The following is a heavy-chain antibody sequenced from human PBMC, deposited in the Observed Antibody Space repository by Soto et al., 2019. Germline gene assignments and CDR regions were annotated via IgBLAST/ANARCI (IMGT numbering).Heavy chain of an antibody. CDR1: GFTFTPYG. J-gene: IGHJ4*02. CDR2: ISAYNGNT. V-gene: IGHV1-18*01. CDR3: ARDGRRYYDSSGYPQLADY. D-gene: IGHD3-22*01. Sequence: AAGQVSRKASGFTFTPYGISRVRQAPGQGLEWMGWISAYNGNTNYAQKLQGRVTMTTDTSTSTAYMELRSLRSDDTAVYYCARDGRRYYDSSGYPQLADYWGQGTLVTVSS.